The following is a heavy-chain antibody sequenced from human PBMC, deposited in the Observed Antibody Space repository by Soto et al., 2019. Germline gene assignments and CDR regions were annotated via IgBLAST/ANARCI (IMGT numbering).Heavy chain of an antibody. V-gene: IGHV3-7*05. Sequence: GGSLRLSCAASGFTFSSYWMSWVRQAPGKGLEWVANIKQDGSEKYYVDSVKGRFTISRDNAKNSLYLQMNSLRAEDTAVYYCARELGLRSPFYYYYYGMDVWGQGTTVTVSS. CDR3: ARELGLRSPFYYYYYGMDV. CDR2: IKQDGSEK. CDR1: GFTFSSYW. D-gene: IGHD5-12*01. J-gene: IGHJ6*02.